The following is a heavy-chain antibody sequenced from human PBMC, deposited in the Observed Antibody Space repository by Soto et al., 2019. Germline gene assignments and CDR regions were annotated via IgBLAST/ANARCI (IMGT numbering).Heavy chain of an antibody. Sequence: SETLSLTCTVSGGSISSYYWSWIRQPPGKGLEWIGYIYFRGSTNYNPSLKSRVTISVDTSKNQFSLKLSSVTAADTAVYYCARGFPTVVTVDYWGQGTLVTVSS. D-gene: IGHD4-17*01. V-gene: IGHV4-59*08. J-gene: IGHJ4*02. CDR2: IYFRGST. CDR3: ARGFPTVVTVDY. CDR1: GGSISSYY.